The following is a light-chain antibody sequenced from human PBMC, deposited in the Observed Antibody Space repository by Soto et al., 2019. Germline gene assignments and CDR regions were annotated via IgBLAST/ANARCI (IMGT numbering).Light chain of an antibody. CDR3: QQFGGSLT. Sequence: EIVETQSPGTLSLSPGERATLSCRATQSVSSSYIAWYQQNPGQAPRLLIFGASSRATGIPDRFSGSGSGTDFTLSISRLEPEDFAVYYCQQFGGSLTFGGGTKVDIK. CDR1: QSVSSSY. CDR2: GAS. J-gene: IGKJ4*01. V-gene: IGKV3-20*01.